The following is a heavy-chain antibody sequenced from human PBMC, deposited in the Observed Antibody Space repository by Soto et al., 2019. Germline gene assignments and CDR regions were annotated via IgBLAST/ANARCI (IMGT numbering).Heavy chain of an antibody. CDR1: GFTFDDYA. D-gene: IGHD2-15*01. V-gene: IGHV3-9*01. Sequence: GGSLRLSCAASGFTFDDYAMHWVRQAPGKGLEWVSGISWNSGSIGYADSVKGRFTISRDNAKNSLYLQMNSLRAEDTALYYCAKDIYCSGGSCYCFQHWGQGTLVTVSS. CDR3: AKDIYCSGGSCYCFQH. CDR2: ISWNSGSI. J-gene: IGHJ1*01.